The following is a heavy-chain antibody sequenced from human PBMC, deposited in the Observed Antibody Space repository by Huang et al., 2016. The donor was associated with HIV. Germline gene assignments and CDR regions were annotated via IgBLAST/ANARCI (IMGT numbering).Heavy chain of an antibody. V-gene: IGHV3-23*01. J-gene: IGHJ4*02. Sequence: EVQLLESGGGLVQPGGSLRLSCIACGFTFSNYAMSWVRQAPGKGLVGVSAMSGSGCRTDYADSVEGRFTISRDNFKNTLYLQMNSLRAEDTAVYYCAEEVSGYSYGIDYWGQGTLVTVSS. CDR2: MSGSGCRT. D-gene: IGHD5-18*01. CDR1: GFTFSNYA. CDR3: AEEVSGYSYGIDY.